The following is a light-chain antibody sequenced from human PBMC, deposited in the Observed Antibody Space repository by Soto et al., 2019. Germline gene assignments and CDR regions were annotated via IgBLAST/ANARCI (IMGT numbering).Light chain of an antibody. Sequence: QSALTQPASVSGSPGQSITISCSGTTSDVGIYNLVSWYQQHPGKAPKLVIYEVDKRPSGVSNRFSGSRSGNTASLTISGLQSEDEDDYYCSSYAGRRWVFGGGTNLTVL. CDR2: EVD. CDR1: TSDVGIYNL. V-gene: IGLV2-23*02. CDR3: SSYAGRRWV. J-gene: IGLJ3*02.